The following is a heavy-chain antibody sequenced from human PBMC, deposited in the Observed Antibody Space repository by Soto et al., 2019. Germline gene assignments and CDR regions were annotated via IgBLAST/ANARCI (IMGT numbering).Heavy chain of an antibody. CDR2: IYYSGST. D-gene: IGHD2-8*01. J-gene: IGHJ6*02. CDR3: ARDIMGTNYYYYGRDV. Sequence: SETLSLTCTVSGGSISSYYWSWIRQPPGKGLEWIGYIYYSGSTNYNPSLKSRVTITVDTSNTQFSLKLSFVTAADRAFFYCARDIMGTNYYYYGRDVWGQGTTVTVPS. V-gene: IGHV4-59*01. CDR1: GGSISSYY.